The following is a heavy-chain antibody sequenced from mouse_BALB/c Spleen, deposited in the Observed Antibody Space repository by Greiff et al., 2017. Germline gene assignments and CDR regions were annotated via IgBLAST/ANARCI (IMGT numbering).Heavy chain of an antibody. CDR1: GDSITSGY. D-gene: IGHD2-14*01. CDR2: ISYSGST. CDR3: ASYYRYDHYAMDY. Sequence: EVQVVESGPSLVKPSQTLSLTCSVTGDSITSGYWNWIRKFPGNKLEYMGYISYSGSTYYNPSLKSRISITRDTSKNQYYLQLNSVTTEDTATYYCASYYRYDHYAMDYWGQGTSVTVSS. V-gene: IGHV3-8*02. J-gene: IGHJ4*01.